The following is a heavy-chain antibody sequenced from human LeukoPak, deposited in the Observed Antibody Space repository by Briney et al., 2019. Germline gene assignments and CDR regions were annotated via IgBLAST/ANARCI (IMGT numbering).Heavy chain of an antibody. D-gene: IGHD3-22*01. J-gene: IGHJ4*02. V-gene: IGHV3-7*01. CDR2: IKQDGSEE. CDR1: GFSFSNYW. CDR3: ARGVEEYYYDSSGYYYFDY. Sequence: GGSLRLSCAASGFSFSNYWMNWVRQAPGKGLEWVANIKQDGSEEYYVDSVKGRFTISRDNAKNSLYLQMNSLRAEDTAVYYCARGVEEYYYDSSGYYYFDYWGQGTLVTVSS.